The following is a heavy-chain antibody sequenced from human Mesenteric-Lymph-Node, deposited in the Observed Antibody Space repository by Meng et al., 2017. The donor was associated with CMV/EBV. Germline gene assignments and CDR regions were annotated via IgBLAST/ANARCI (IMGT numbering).Heavy chain of an antibody. CDR1: GFTFSSYS. J-gene: IGHJ6*02. CDR2: ISSSSSYI. V-gene: IGHV3-21*01. CDR3: ARDLSPTDYYYGMDV. Sequence: GGSLRLSCAASGFTFSSYSMNWVRQAPGKGLEWVSSISSSSSYIYYADSVKGRFTISRDNAKNSLYLEMTSLRAEDTAVYYCARDLSPTDYYYGMDVWGQGTTVTVSS.